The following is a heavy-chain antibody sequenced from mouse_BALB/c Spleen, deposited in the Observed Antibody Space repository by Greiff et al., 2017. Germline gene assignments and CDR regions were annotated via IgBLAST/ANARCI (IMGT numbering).Heavy chain of an antibody. CDR3: ARWEVYYAMDY. CDR2: IRNKANGYTT. D-gene: IGHD2-14*01. J-gene: IGHJ4*01. Sequence: EVKLVESGGGLVQPGGSLRLSCATSGFTFTDYYMSWVRQPPGKALEWLGFIRNKANGYTTEYSASVKGRFTISRDNSQSILYLQMNTLRAEDSATYYCARWEVYYAMDYWGQGTSVTVSS. V-gene: IGHV7-3*02. CDR1: GFTFTDYY.